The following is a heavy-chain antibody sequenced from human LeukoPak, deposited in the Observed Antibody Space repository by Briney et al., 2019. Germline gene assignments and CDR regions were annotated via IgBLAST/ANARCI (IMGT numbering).Heavy chain of an antibody. CDR1: GFTFSNYG. V-gene: IGHV3-30*03. J-gene: IGHJ4*02. CDR2: ISYDGSMK. CDR3: ARDTDFYFDY. Sequence: PGRSLRLSCAASGFTFSNYGMHWVRQAPGKGLEWVAVISYDGSMKYYADSVKGRFTISRDNSKNTLFLQMNSPRADDTAVYYCARDTDFYFDYWGQGTLVTVSS.